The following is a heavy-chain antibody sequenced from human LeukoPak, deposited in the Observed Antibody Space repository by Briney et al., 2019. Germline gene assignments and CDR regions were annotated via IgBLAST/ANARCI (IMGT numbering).Heavy chain of an antibody. D-gene: IGHD3-22*01. CDR2: IIPILGIA. J-gene: IGHJ4*02. CDR1: GGTFSSYT. V-gene: IGHV1-69*02. CDR3: ARGVHYDSNGYYFAY. Sequence: AASVKVSCKASGGTFSSYTISWVRQAPGQGLEWMGRIIPILGIANYAQKFQGRVTITADKSTSTAYMELSSLRSEDTAVYYCARGVHYDSNGYYFAYWGQGTLVTVSS.